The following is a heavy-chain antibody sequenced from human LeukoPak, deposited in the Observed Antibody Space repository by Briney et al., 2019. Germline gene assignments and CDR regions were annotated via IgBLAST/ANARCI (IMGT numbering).Heavy chain of an antibody. Sequence: GGSLRLSCAASGFTFSSYSMNWVRQAPGKGLEWVSSISSSSSYIYYADPVKGRFTISRDDAKNSLYLQMNSLRAEDTAVYYCARAADYYDSSGYSYYFDYWGQGTLVTVSS. V-gene: IGHV3-21*01. J-gene: IGHJ4*02. D-gene: IGHD3-22*01. CDR2: ISSSSSYI. CDR1: GFTFSSYS. CDR3: ARAADYYDSSGYSYYFDY.